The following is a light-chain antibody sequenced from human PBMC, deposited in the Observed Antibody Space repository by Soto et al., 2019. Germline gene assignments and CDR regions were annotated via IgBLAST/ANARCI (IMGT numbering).Light chain of an antibody. V-gene: IGKV1D-12*01. CDR2: AVS. Sequence: DIQMTQSPSSVSASVGDRVTITCRASQGIYNWLAWYQQKPGKAPKLLISAVSNLQSGVPSRFSGSGYVTDFTLTISSLQPEDFATYYCQQANTFPLTLGRGTKVDIK. CDR3: QQANTFPLT. J-gene: IGKJ3*01. CDR1: QGIYNW.